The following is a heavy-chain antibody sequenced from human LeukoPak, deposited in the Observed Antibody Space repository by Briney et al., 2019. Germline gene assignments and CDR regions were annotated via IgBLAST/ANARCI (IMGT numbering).Heavy chain of an antibody. V-gene: IGHV4-59*02. CDR3: ARARYGDYPSSYYYYMDV. J-gene: IGHJ6*03. CDR1: GGSVSYYY. Sequence: SETLSLTCTVSGGSVSYYYWSWIRPPPGKGVEWIGYIYYSGSTNYNPSLKSRVTISVDTSKNQFSLKLSSVTAADTAVYYCARARYGDYPSSYYYYMDVWGKGTTVTVSS. D-gene: IGHD4-17*01. CDR2: IYYSGST.